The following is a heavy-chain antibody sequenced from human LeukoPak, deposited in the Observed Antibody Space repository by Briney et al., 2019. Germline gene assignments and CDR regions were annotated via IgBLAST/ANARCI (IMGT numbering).Heavy chain of an antibody. CDR1: GGSISSYY. CDR2: IYYSGSP. V-gene: IGHV4-59*01. Sequence: SETLSLTCTVSGGSISSYYWSWIRQPPGKGLEWGGYIYYSGSPNYNPSLKSRVTISVDTSKNQFSLKLSSVTAADTAVYYCARVADYDFWSGYYYFDYWGQGTLVTVSS. D-gene: IGHD3-3*01. J-gene: IGHJ4*02. CDR3: ARVADYDFWSGYYYFDY.